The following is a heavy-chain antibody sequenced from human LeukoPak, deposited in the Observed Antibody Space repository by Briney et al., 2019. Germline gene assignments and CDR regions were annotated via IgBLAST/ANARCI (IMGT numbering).Heavy chain of an antibody. CDR1: GFTFSSYA. V-gene: IGHV3-30*04. CDR2: ISYDGSNK. D-gene: IGHD4-17*01. J-gene: IGHJ4*02. CDR3: SRDGMEGDYGRFYQY. Sequence: GGSLRLSCAASGFTFSSYAMYWVRQAPGKGLEWVAVISYDGSNKYYADSVKGRFTISRDDSKNTLYLQMNSLRAEDTAVFYCSRDGMEGDYGRFYQYWGQGALVTVSS.